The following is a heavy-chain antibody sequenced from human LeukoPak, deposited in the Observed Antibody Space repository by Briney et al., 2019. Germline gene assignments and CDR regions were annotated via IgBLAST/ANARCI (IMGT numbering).Heavy chain of an antibody. V-gene: IGHV1-58*01. CDR2: IVVGSGNT. D-gene: IGHD4-17*01. CDR3: AADQIGPEYGDYGGGEAFDI. CDR1: GFTFTSSA. J-gene: IGHJ3*02. Sequence: GASVTVSCKASGFTFTSSAVQWVRQARGQRLEWIGWIVVGSGNTNYAQKFQERVTITRDMSTSTAYMELSSLRSEDTAVYYCAADQIGPEYGDYGGGEAFDIWGQGTMVTVSS.